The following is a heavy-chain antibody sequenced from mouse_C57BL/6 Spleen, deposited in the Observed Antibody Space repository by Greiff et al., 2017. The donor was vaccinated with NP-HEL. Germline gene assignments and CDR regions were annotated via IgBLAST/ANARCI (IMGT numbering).Heavy chain of an antibody. D-gene: IGHD2-3*01. Sequence: QVQLQQPGAELVRPGSSVKLSCKASGYTFTSYWMHWVKQRPIQGLEWIGNIDPSDSETHYNQKFKDKATLTVDKSSSTAYMQLSSLTSEDSAVYYCARDRDGYPSYYAMDYWGQGTSVTVSS. CDR3: ARDRDGYPSYYAMDY. CDR1: GYTFTSYW. J-gene: IGHJ4*01. CDR2: IDPSDSET. V-gene: IGHV1-52*01.